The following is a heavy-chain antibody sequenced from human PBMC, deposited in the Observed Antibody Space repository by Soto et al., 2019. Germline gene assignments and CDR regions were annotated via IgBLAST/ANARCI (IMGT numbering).Heavy chain of an antibody. D-gene: IGHD3-22*01. J-gene: IGHJ4*02. CDR3: AKSPRDPSGYYDESYFDY. V-gene: IGHV3-23*01. Sequence: EVQLLASGGGLVQPGGCLRLSCEAAGFTFSTYVMSWVRQAPGKGLEWVSSISGSGGNIKHADSVKGRFIISRDNSKNTVFLQMNSLRAEDTAVYYCAKSPRDPSGYYDESYFDYWGQGTLVTVSS. CDR1: GFTFSTYV. CDR2: ISGSGGNI.